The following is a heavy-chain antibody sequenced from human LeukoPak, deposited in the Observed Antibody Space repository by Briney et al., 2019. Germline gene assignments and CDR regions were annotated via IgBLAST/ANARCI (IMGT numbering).Heavy chain of an antibody. CDR3: ARETLSIAVAGSIGYFDY. J-gene: IGHJ4*02. CDR1: GGSISSYY. V-gene: IGHV4-59*01. CDR2: IYYSGST. D-gene: IGHD6-19*01. Sequence: SETLSLTCTVSGGSISSYYWSWIRQPPGKGLEWIGYIYYSGSTNYNTSLKSRVTISVDTSKTQFSLKLSSVTAADTAVYYCARETLSIAVAGSIGYFDYWGQGTLVTVSS.